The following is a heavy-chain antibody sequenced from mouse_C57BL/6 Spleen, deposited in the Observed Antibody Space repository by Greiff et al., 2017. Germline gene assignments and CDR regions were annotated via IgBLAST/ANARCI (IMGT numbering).Heavy chain of an antibody. CDR1: GYSFTGYY. V-gene: IGHV1-42*01. CDR3: ATPYYYGSSYEGFAY. J-gene: IGHJ3*01. CDR2: INPSTGGT. D-gene: IGHD1-1*01. Sequence: EVKLQESGPELVKPGASVKISCKASGYSFTGYYMNWVKQSPEKSLEWIGEINPSTGGTTYNQKFKAKATLTVDKSSSTAYMQLKSLTSEDSAVYYCATPYYYGSSYEGFAYWGQGTLVTVSA.